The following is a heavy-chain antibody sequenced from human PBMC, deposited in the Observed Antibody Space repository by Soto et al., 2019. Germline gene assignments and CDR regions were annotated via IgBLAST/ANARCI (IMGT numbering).Heavy chain of an antibody. Sequence: GSLRLSCAASGFTFSSYWMSWVRQGPGKGPEWVANIKQDGSEIYYVDSVKGRFTISRDNAKSSLYLQMTSLRAEDTAVYHCAKTLSAIPGDSWGQGTLVTVSS. J-gene: IGHJ4*03. CDR1: GFTFSSYW. CDR2: IKQDGSEI. CDR3: AKTLSAIPGDS. D-gene: IGHD2-2*01. V-gene: IGHV3-7*05.